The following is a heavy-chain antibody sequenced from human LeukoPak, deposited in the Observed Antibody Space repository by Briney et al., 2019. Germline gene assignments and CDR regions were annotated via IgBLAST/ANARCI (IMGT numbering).Heavy chain of an antibody. CDR1: GFAFSSYV. V-gene: IGHV3-23*01. CDR2: TDSSGVTT. J-gene: IGHJ4*02. Sequence: PGGSLRLSCEVSGFAFSSYVMSWVRQAPGNGLEWVSATDSSGVTTQYADSVKGRFTIFRDNSKNTLYLQLNSLRAEDTAVYYCAKGDDFLADYRYRFDYWGQGTLVTVSS. D-gene: IGHD3-9*01. CDR3: AKGDDFLADYRYRFDY.